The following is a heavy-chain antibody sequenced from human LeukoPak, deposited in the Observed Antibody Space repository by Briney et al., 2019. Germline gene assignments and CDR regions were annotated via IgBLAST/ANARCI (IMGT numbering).Heavy chain of an antibody. D-gene: IGHD3-10*01. V-gene: IGHV3-23*01. Sequence: PGGSLRLSCAASGFTFSDYYMSWIRQAPGKGLEWVSAISGSGGSTYYADSVKGRFTISRDNSKNTLYLQMNSLRAEDTAVYYCAKDGTYYYGSGNFDYWGQGTLVTVSS. CDR2: ISGSGGST. CDR1: GFTFSDYY. J-gene: IGHJ4*02. CDR3: AKDGTYYYGSGNFDY.